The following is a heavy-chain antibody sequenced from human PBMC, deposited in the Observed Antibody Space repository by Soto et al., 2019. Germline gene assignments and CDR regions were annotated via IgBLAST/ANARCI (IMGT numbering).Heavy chain of an antibody. Sequence: QVQLVESGGGVVQPGTSLRLSCAASGFTFRIYGMGWVRQAPGKGPEWVAVLWYDGSNTSYADSVKGRFTISRDNAKNTVSLQMSSLRVEDTAVYYSVRDRAAVITPYYFDNWGQGALVTVSS. V-gene: IGHV3-33*01. CDR2: LWYDGSNT. D-gene: IGHD2-21*01. CDR3: VRDRAAVITPYYFDN. CDR1: GFTFRIYG. J-gene: IGHJ4*02.